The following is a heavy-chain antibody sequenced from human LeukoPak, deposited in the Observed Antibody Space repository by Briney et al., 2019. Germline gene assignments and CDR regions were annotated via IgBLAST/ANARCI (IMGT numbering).Heavy chain of an antibody. CDR3: ARDGGDYTFDY. J-gene: IGHJ4*02. V-gene: IGHV3-48*01. D-gene: IGHD2-2*02. CDR1: GFTFGDYA. Sequence: GGSLRLSCTASGFTFGDYAMSWFRQAPGKGLEWVSFITGSSSAILYADSVKGRFTISRDNAKNSLYLQMNSLRAEDTAVYYCARDGGDYTFDYWGQGTLVTVSS. CDR2: ITGSSSAI.